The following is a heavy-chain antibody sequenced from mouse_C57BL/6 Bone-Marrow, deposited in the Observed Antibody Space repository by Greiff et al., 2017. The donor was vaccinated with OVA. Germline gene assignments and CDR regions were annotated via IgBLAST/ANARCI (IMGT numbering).Heavy chain of an antibody. D-gene: IGHD3-2*02. CDR3: ARKQLRLPYYFDY. J-gene: IGHJ2*01. V-gene: IGHV1-81*01. CDR1: GYTFTSYG. Sequence: SGAELARPGASVKLSCKASGYTFTSYGISWVKQRTGQGLEWIGEIYPRSGNTYYNEKFKGKATLTADKSSSTAYMELSSLTSEDSAVYFCARKQLRLPYYFDYWGQGTTLTVSS. CDR2: IYPRSGNT.